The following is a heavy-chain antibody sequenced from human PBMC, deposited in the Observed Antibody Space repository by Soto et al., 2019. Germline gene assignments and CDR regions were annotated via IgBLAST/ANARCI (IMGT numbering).Heavy chain of an antibody. D-gene: IGHD3-3*01. CDR2: FDPEDGET. CDR1: GYTLTELS. CDR3: ATFPRSGYPYYFDY. V-gene: IGHV1-24*01. J-gene: IGHJ4*02. Sequence: ASVKVSCKVSGYTLTELSMHWVRQAPGKGLEWMGGFDPEDGETIYAQKFQGRVTMTEDTSTDTAYMELSSPRSEDTAVYYCATFPRSGYPYYFDYWGQGTLVTVSS.